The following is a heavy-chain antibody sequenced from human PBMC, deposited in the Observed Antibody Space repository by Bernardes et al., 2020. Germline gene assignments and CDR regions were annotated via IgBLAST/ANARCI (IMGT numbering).Heavy chain of an antibody. V-gene: IGHV1-24*01. CDR2: FDPEDGAT. Sequence: AAVKDSCKVSGYTLTALSMHWVRQAPGQGLEWMGGFDPEDGATIYAQKFQGRVTMTEDTSTDTAYMELSSLRSEDTAVYYCATALGGTGEDYYYYYMDVWGKGTTVTVSS. CDR3: ATALGGTGEDYYYYYMDV. D-gene: IGHD7-27*01. CDR1: GYTLTALS. J-gene: IGHJ6*03.